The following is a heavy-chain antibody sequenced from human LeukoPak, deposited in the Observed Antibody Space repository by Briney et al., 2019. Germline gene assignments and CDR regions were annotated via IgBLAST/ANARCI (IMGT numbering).Heavy chain of an antibody. D-gene: IGHD4-17*01. CDR1: GGTFSSYA. CDR2: ISAYNGNT. CDR3: ARDPDYGDPSYFDY. J-gene: IGHJ4*02. V-gene: IGHV1-18*01. Sequence: SSVKVSCKASGGTFSSYAISWVRQAPGQGLEWMGWISAYNGNTNYAQKLQGRVTMTTDTSTSTAYMELRSLRSDDTAVYYCARDPDYGDPSYFDYWGQGTLVTVSS.